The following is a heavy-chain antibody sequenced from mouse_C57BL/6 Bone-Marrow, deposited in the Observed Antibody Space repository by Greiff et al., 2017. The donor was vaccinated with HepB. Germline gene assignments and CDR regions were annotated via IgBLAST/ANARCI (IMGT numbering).Heavy chain of an antibody. CDR3: ASSGSSPVFAY. Sequence: EVQLQQSGPELVKPGASVKISCKASGYSFTDYNMNWVKQSNGKSLEWIGVINPNYGTTSYNQKFKGKATLTVDKSSSTAHMELLSLTSEDFAVYYCASSGSSPVFAYWGQGTLVTVSA. V-gene: IGHV1-39*01. CDR2: INPNYGTT. CDR1: GYSFTDYN. D-gene: IGHD1-1*01. J-gene: IGHJ3*01.